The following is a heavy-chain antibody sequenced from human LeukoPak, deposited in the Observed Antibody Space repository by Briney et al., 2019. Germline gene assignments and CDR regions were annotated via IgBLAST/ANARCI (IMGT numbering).Heavy chain of an antibody. Sequence: EASVKVSCKASGGTFSSYAISWVRQAPGQGLEWMGGIIPIFGTANYAQKFQGRVTITADESTSTAYMELSSLRSEDTAVYYCARDWQTMPTRVNWFDPWGQGTLATVSS. J-gene: IGHJ5*02. CDR2: IIPIFGTA. D-gene: IGHD1/OR15-1a*01. CDR3: ARDWQTMPTRVNWFDP. CDR1: GGTFSSYA. V-gene: IGHV1-69*01.